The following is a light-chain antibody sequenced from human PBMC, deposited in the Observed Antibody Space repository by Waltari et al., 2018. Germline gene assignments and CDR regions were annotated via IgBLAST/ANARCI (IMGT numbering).Light chain of an antibody. V-gene: IGLV2-8*01. CDR1: RSDAGGHNY. J-gene: IGLJ1*01. Sequence: QSTLTQPPSASGSPGPSVTISCTGTRSDAGGHNYFPWYQQHPGKAPNHMIYEVSKRPSGVPDRFSGSKSGNTASLTVSGLQAEDEADYYCSSYAGSNNYVFGTGTKVTVL. CDR2: EVS. CDR3: SSYAGSNNYV.